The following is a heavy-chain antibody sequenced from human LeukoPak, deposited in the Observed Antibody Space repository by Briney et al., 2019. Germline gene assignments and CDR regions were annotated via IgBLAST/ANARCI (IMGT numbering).Heavy chain of an antibody. J-gene: IGHJ5*02. Sequence: SETLSLTCTVSGGSIRSGDYYWSWIRQPPGKGLEWIGYIYYSGSTYYNPSLKSRVTISVDTSKNQFSLKLSSVTAADTAVYYCATLYGDYERWFDPWGQGTLVTVSS. CDR1: GGSIRSGDYY. CDR3: ATLYGDYERWFDP. CDR2: IYYSGST. D-gene: IGHD4-17*01. V-gene: IGHV4-30-4*01.